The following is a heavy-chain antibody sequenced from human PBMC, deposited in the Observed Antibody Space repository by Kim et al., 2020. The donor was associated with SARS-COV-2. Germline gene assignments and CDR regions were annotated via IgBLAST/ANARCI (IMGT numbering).Heavy chain of an antibody. J-gene: IGHJ4*02. Sequence: GGSLRLSCAASGFTFSSYSMNWVRQAPGKGLEWVSSISSSSSYIYYADSVKGRFTISRDNAKNSLYLQMNSLRAEDTAVYYCARHDYDSSGYQDYWGQGTLVTVSS. CDR3: ARHDYDSSGYQDY. CDR1: GFTFSSYS. CDR2: ISSSSSYI. D-gene: IGHD3-22*01. V-gene: IGHV3-21*01.